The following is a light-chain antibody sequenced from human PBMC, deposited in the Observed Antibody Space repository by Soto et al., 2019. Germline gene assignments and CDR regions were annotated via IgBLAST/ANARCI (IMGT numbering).Light chain of an antibody. J-gene: IGLJ3*02. V-gene: IGLV2-14*02. Sequence: QSVLTQPASVSGSPGQSITISCTGTRSDIGSYNLVSWYQQHPGKAPKLLIYAGTKRPSGVSDRFSGARSGSSASLTISGLQAEDEAEYYCCSYTSSSTLVFGGGTKLTVL. CDR3: CSYTSSSTLV. CDR1: RSDIGSYNL. CDR2: AGT.